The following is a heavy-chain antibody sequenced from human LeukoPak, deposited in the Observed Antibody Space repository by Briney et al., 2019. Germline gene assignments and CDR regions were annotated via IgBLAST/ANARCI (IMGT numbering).Heavy chain of an antibody. CDR1: GFTFSSYA. D-gene: IGHD3-22*01. V-gene: IGHV3-23*01. Sequence: GGSLRLSCAASGFTFSSYAMSWVRQAPGKGLEWVSAISGSGGSTCYADSVKGRFTISGDNSKNTLYLQMNSLRAEDTAVYYCAKQLYYYDSSGYYPWGQGTLVTVSS. CDR2: ISGSGGST. CDR3: AKQLYYYDSSGYYP. J-gene: IGHJ5*02.